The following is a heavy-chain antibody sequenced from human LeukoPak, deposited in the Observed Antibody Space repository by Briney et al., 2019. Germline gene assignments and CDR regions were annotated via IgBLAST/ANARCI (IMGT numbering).Heavy chain of an antibody. J-gene: IGHJ5*02. Sequence: ASVKVSCKASGYTFTSYYIHWVRQAPGQGLEWMGWINPNSGGTNYAQKFQGRVTMTRDTSISTAYMELSRLRSDDTAVYYCARGATVVTGWFDPWGQGTLVTVSS. D-gene: IGHD4-23*01. CDR2: INPNSGGT. CDR3: ARGATVVTGWFDP. CDR1: GYTFTSYY. V-gene: IGHV1-2*02.